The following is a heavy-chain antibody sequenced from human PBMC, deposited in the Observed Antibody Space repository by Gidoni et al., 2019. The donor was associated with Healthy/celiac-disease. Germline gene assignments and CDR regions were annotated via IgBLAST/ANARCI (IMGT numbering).Heavy chain of an antibody. J-gene: IGHJ4*02. Sequence: QVQLQESGPGLVKPSETLSLTCAVSGYSIRSGYYWGWIRQPPGKGLEWIGSIYHSGSTYYNPSLKSRVTISVDTSKNQFSLKLSSVTAADTAVYYCARVGPNYGDYALDYWGQGTLVTVSS. CDR2: IYHSGST. D-gene: IGHD4-17*01. V-gene: IGHV4-38-2*01. CDR1: GYSIRSGYY. CDR3: ARVGPNYGDYALDY.